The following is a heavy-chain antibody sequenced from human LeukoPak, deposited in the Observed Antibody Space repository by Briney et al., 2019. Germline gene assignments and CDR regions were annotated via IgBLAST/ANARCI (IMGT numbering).Heavy chain of an antibody. J-gene: IGHJ4*02. CDR3: ARDERQQWLVPGNFDY. CDR2: IYSGGST. Sequence: GGSLRLSCAASGFTFSSYWMSWVRQAPGKGLEWVSVIYSGGSTYYADSVKGRFTISRDNSKNTLYLQMNSLRSKDTAVYYCARDERQQWLVPGNFDYWGQGTLVTVSS. V-gene: IGHV3-53*05. CDR1: GFTFSSYW. D-gene: IGHD6-19*01.